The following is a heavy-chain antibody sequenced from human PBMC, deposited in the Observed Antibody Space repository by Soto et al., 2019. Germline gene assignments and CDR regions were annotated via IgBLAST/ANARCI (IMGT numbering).Heavy chain of an antibody. CDR3: ATSGWYNPDGYFQH. V-gene: IGHV3-23*01. Sequence: EVQLLESGGGLVQPGGSLRLSCAASGFTFSDYAMTWVRQAPGKGLEWVSGISGSGSTTYYADSVKGRYTISRDNSKNTLDLPMKSLIAEDTAVYYCATSGWYNPDGYFQHWGQGTLVSVSS. CDR1: GFTFSDYA. CDR2: ISGSGSTT. D-gene: IGHD6-13*01. J-gene: IGHJ1*01.